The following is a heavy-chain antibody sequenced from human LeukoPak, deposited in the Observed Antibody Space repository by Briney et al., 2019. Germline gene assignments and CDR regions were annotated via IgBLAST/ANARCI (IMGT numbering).Heavy chain of an antibody. CDR2: ISGSGGST. J-gene: IGHJ4*02. Sequence: PGGSLRLSCAASGFTFSSYAMSWVRQAPGKGLEWVSAISGSGGSTYYADSVKGRFNIYRDNSKNTLYLQMNSLRAEDTAVYYCAKAWGYDSSGYYYVPRSGGLEFDYWGQGTLVTVSS. CDR3: AKAWGYDSSGYYYVPRSGGLEFDY. V-gene: IGHV3-23*01. CDR1: GFTFSSYA. D-gene: IGHD3-22*01.